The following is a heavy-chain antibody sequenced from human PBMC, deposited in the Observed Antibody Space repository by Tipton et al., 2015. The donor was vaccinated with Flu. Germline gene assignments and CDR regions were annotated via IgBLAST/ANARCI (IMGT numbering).Heavy chain of an antibody. D-gene: IGHD6-6*01. V-gene: IGHV4-59*01. CDR2: IYYSGST. Sequence: TLSLTCTVSGGSISSYYWSWIRQPPGKGLEWIGYIYYSGSTNYNPSLKSRVTISVDTSKNQFSLKLSSVTAADTAVYYCARYSSSSYYYYMDVWGKGTTVTVSS. CDR1: GGSISSYY. CDR3: ARYSSSSYYYYMDV. J-gene: IGHJ6*03.